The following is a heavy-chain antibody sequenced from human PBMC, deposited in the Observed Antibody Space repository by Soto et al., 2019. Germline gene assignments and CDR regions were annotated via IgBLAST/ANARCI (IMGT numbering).Heavy chain of an antibody. V-gene: IGHV1-3*01. J-gene: IGHJ4*02. CDR1: GYTVTSYA. CDR2: INAGNGNT. CDR3: ARDLGGWTDY. D-gene: IGHD6-19*01. Sequence: QVQLVQSGAEVKKPGASVKVSCKASGYTVTSYAMHWVRQAPGQRLEWMGWINAGNGNTKYSQKFQGRVTITRDTSASTAYMELGSLRSEDTTVYYCARDLGGWTDYWGQGTLVTVSS.